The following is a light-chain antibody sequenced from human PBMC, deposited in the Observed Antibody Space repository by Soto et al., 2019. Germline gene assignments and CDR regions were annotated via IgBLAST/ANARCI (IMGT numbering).Light chain of an antibody. CDR1: SSDVGGYNF. CDR2: EVN. J-gene: IGLJ1*01. V-gene: IGLV2-14*01. CDR3: SSYTTSSTLV. Sequence: QSALTHPASVSGSPGQSITISCTGTSSDVGGYNFVSWYQQYPGTAPKVMIYEVNNRPSGVSDRFSGSKSGNTASLTISGLQAEDEADYYCSSYTTSSTLVFGTGTKVTVL.